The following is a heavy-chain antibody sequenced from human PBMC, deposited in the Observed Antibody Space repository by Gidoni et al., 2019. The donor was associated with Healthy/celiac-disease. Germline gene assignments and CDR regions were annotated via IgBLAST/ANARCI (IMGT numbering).Heavy chain of an antibody. CDR1: GGSFSGYY. CDR3: ARGPYYYDSSGYAY. V-gene: IGHV4-34*01. D-gene: IGHD3-22*01. Sequence: QVQLQQWGAGLLKPSETLSLTCAVYGGSFSGYYWSWIRQPPGKGLEWIGEINHSGSTNYNPSLKSRVTISVDTSKNQFSLKLSSVTAADTAVYYCARGPYYYDSSGYAYWGQGTLVTVSS. CDR2: INHSGST. J-gene: IGHJ4*02.